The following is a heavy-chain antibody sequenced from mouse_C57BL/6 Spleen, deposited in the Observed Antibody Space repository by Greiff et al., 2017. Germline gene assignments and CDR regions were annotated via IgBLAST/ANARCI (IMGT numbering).Heavy chain of an antibody. V-gene: IGHV5-6*01. CDR1: GFTFSSYG. Sequence: VQLKESGGDLVKPGGSLKLSCAASGFTFSSYGMSWVRQTPDKRLEWVATISSGGSYTYYPDSVKGRFTISRDNAKNTLYLQMSSLKSEDIAMYYCARHYGSSYWYFDVWGTGTTVTVSS. D-gene: IGHD1-1*01. J-gene: IGHJ1*03. CDR3: ARHYGSSYWYFDV. CDR2: ISSGGSYT.